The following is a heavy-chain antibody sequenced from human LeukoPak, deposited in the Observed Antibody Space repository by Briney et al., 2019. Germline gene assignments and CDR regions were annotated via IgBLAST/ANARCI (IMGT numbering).Heavy chain of an antibody. Sequence: GGSLRLSCAASGFSFSSYAMNWVRQAXXXXXXXXXVICGSSSSTYYVDSVKGRFTISRDNSKNTLYLQMNSLRAEDTAIYYCAKGSGGSCHSATDYWGQGTLVTVSS. CDR3: AKGSGGSCHSATDY. CDR2: ICGSSSST. V-gene: IGHV3-23*01. D-gene: IGHD2-15*01. J-gene: IGHJ4*02. CDR1: GFSFSSYA.